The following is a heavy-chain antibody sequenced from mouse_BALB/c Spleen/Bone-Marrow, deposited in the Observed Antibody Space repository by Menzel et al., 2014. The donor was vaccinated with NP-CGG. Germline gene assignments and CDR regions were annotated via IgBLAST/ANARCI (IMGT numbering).Heavy chain of an antibody. D-gene: IGHD2-3*01. CDR1: GYTFTSYW. Sequence: VQLQQSGAELVKPGAPVKLSCKASGYTFTSYWMNWVKQRPGRGLEWIGRIDPSDSETHSNQRFKDKATLTVDKSSSTAYIQRSSLTSEDSAVYYCARSHGYYPYWYFDVWGAGTTVTVSS. V-gene: IGHV1-69*02. J-gene: IGHJ1*01. CDR2: IDPSDSET. CDR3: ARSHGYYPYWYFDV.